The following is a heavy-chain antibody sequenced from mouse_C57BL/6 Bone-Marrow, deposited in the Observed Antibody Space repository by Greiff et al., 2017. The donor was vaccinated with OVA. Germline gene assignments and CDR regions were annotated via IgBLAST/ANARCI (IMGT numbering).Heavy chain of an antibody. CDR3: SRGLRFLPWFAY. D-gene: IGHD1-1*01. J-gene: IGHJ3*01. CDR2: INPGSGGT. V-gene: IGHV1-54*01. Sequence: LEESGAELVRPGTSVKVSCKASGYAFTNYLIEWVKQRPGQGLEWIGVINPGSGGTNYNEKFKGKATLTADKSSSTAYMQLSSLTSEDSAVYFCSRGLRFLPWFAYWGQGTLVTVSA. CDR1: GYAFTNYL.